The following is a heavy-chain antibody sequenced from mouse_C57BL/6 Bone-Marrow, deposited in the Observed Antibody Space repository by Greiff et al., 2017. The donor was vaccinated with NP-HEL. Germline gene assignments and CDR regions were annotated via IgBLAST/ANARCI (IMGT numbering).Heavy chain of an antibody. D-gene: IGHD2-4*01. V-gene: IGHV1-7*01. J-gene: IGHJ3*01. CDR2: INPSSGYT. Sequence: QVQLQQSGAELAKPGASVKLSCKASGYTFTSYWMHWVKQRPGQGLEWIGYINPSSGYTKYNQKFKDMATLTADKSSSTAYMQLSSLTYEDSAVYYCARPSNYEGFAYWGQGTLVTVSA. CDR3: ARPSNYEGFAY. CDR1: GYTFTSYW.